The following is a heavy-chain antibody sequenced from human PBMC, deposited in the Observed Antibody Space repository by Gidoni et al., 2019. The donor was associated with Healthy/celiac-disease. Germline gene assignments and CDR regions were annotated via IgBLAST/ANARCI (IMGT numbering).Heavy chain of an antibody. V-gene: IGHV3-74*01. Sequence: EVQLVESGGGLVQTGGSLRLSCAASGFTFTSSWMHWVRQAPGKGLVWVSRINSDGSSTSYADSVKGRFTISRDNAKNTLYLQMNSLRAEDTAVYYCARGVLHDYYYMDVWGKGTTVTVSS. D-gene: IGHD2-15*01. CDR1: GFTFTSSW. CDR3: ARGVLHDYYYMDV. J-gene: IGHJ6*03. CDR2: INSDGSST.